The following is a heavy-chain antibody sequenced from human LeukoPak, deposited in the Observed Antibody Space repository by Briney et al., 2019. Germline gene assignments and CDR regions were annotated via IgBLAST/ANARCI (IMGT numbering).Heavy chain of an antibody. D-gene: IGHD5-18*01. Sequence: PGGSLRLSCAASGFTFSGSAMHWVRWASGKGLEWVGRIRSKVNSYATAYSASVKGRFTISGDDSKNTAYLQMNSLKTEDTAVYYCSRHVDTAMDYYFDYWGQGIMVTVSS. V-gene: IGHV3-73*01. CDR1: GFTFSGSA. J-gene: IGHJ4*02. CDR2: IRSKVNSYAT. CDR3: SRHVDTAMDYYFDY.